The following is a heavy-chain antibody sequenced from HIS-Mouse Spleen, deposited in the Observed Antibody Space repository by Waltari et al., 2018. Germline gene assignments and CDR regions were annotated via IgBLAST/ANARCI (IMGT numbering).Heavy chain of an antibody. J-gene: IGHJ4*02. CDR3: AGVYYDFWSGYYY. V-gene: IGHV1-8*01. CDR2: MNPISGNT. D-gene: IGHD3-3*01. Sequence: QVQLVQSGAEVKKPGASVKVSCKASGYTFTSYDINWGRQATGQGREWMGWMNPISGNTGYAQKFRGRVAMTRNTSISTAYMGLSSLRSEDTAVYYCAGVYYDFWSGYYYWGQGTLVTVSS. CDR1: GYTFTSYD.